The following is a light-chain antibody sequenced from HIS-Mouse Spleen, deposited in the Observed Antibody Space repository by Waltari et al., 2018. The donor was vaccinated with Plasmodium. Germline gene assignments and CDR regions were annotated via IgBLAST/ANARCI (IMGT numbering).Light chain of an antibody. CDR2: GAS. CDR3: QQYYSYPYT. V-gene: IGKV3-20*01. Sequence: EIVLTQSPGTLSLSPGERATLSCRASQSVSSSYLAWYQQKPGQAPRLLIYGASSRATGIPDRFGGSGSGTDFTLTISCLQSEDFATYYCQQYYSYPYTFGQGTKLEIK. J-gene: IGKJ2*01. CDR1: QSVSSSY.